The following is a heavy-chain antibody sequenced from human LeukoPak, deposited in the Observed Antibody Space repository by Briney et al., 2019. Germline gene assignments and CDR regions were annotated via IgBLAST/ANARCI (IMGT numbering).Heavy chain of an antibody. CDR1: GYTFTSYG. Sequence: GASVKVSCKASGYTFTSYGISWVRQAPGQGLEWMGWISAYNGNTNYAQKLQGRVTMTTDTSTSTAYMELRSLRSDDTAVYYCARDREYSSSWYFFRWFDPWGQGTLVTVSS. CDR2: ISAYNGNT. V-gene: IGHV1-18*01. J-gene: IGHJ5*02. CDR3: ARDREYSSSWYFFRWFDP. D-gene: IGHD6-13*01.